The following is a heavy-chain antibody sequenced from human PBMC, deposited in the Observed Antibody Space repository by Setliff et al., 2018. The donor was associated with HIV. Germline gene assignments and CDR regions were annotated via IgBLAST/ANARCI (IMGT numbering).Heavy chain of an antibody. D-gene: IGHD6-13*01. CDR1: GYSITSVYY. CDR2: IYHNGST. Sequence: SETLSLTCAVSGYSITSVYYWGWIRQPPGKGLEWIGSIYHNGSTYYNPSLKSRVSILVDISKNQFSLKLTSLTAADTAVYYCARIDGEAADTNYWGQGTLVTVSS. V-gene: IGHV4-38-2*01. CDR3: ARIDGEAADTNY. J-gene: IGHJ4*02.